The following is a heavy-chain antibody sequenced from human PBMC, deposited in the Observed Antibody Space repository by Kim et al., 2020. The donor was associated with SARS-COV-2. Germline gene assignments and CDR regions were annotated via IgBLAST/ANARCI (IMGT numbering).Heavy chain of an antibody. CDR3: ARGFYYDSSGYYYSPYYYGMDV. J-gene: IGHJ6*02. Sequence: ASVKVSCKASGYTFTSYGISWVRQAPGQGLEWMGWISAYNGNTNYAQKLQGRVTMTTDTSTSTAYMELRSLRSDDTAVYYCARGFYYDSSGYYYSPYYYGMDVWGQGTTVTVSS. CDR2: ISAYNGNT. CDR1: GYTFTSYG. D-gene: IGHD3-22*01. V-gene: IGHV1-18*01.